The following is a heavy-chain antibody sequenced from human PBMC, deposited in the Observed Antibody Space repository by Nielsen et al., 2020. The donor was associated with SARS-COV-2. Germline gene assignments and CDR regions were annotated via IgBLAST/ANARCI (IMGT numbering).Heavy chain of an antibody. CDR1: GFIVSSNY. Sequence: GESLKISCAASGFIVSSNYMSWVRQAPGKGLEWVAVMYSDGSTNYAESVKGRITIHRDNSKNSMYLQMNSLRAEDTAVYYCAREGVGATRYFDYWGQGTLVTVSS. V-gene: IGHV3-53*01. D-gene: IGHD1-26*01. J-gene: IGHJ4*02. CDR3: AREGVGATRYFDY. CDR2: MYSDGST.